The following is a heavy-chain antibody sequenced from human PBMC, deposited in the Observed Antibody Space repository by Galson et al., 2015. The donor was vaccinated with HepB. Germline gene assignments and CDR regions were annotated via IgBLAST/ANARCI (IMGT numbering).Heavy chain of an antibody. CDR2: IYPGDSDT. D-gene: IGHD3-9*01. J-gene: IGHJ4*02. Sequence: QSGAEVKKPGESLKISCKGSGYSFTSYWIGWVRQMPGKGLEWMGIIYPGDSDTRYSLSFQGQVTISADKSIGTAYLQWSSLKASDTAMYYCARLDDILTARGGYNYWGQGTLVTVSS. CDR3: ARLDDILTARGGYNY. CDR1: GYSFTSYW. V-gene: IGHV5-51*01.